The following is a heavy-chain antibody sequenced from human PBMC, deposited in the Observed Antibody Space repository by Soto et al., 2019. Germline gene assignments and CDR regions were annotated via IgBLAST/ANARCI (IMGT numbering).Heavy chain of an antibody. Sequence: EVQLVETGGGLIQPGGSLRLSCVASGLTVSSNYMNWVRQAPGKGLEWVSVLYSGGSTHYAGSVKGRFIISRDNSKNTLYLQMNSLRAEDTAVYYCARDRPGDEGDAFDSWGPGTMVTVSS. J-gene: IGHJ3*02. D-gene: IGHD3-10*01. CDR3: ARDRPGDEGDAFDS. CDR2: LYSGGST. CDR1: GLTVSSNY. V-gene: IGHV3-53*02.